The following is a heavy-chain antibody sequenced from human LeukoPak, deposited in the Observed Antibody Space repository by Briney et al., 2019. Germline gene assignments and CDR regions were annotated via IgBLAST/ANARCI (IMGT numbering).Heavy chain of an antibody. Sequence: GGSLRLSCAASGFTFSSYSMSWVRQAPGRGLEWVSYITSSSSTIYYPDSVKGRFTISRDNAKNSLYLQMNSLRAEDTAVYYCAREGGSPLGYWGQGTLVTVSS. D-gene: IGHD3-16*01. CDR3: AREGGSPLGY. CDR1: GFTFSSYS. CDR2: ITSSSSTI. V-gene: IGHV3-48*04. J-gene: IGHJ4*02.